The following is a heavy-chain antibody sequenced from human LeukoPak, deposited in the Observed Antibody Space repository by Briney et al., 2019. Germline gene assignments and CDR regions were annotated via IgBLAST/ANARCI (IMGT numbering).Heavy chain of an antibody. D-gene: IGHD5-18*01. Sequence: PSETLSLTCAVYGGSFSGYYWSWIRQPPGKGLEWIGEINHSGSTNYNPSLKSRVTISVDTSKNQFSLKLSSVTAADTAVYYCARGVIQLLAPRTARWGEYYFDYWGQGTLVTVSS. CDR2: INHSGST. CDR1: GGSFSGYY. V-gene: IGHV4-34*01. J-gene: IGHJ4*02. CDR3: ARGVIQLLAPRTARWGEYYFDY.